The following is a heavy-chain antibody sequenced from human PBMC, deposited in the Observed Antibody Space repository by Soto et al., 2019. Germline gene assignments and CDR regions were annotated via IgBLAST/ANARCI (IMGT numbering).Heavy chain of an antibody. V-gene: IGHV3-49*03. J-gene: IGHJ6*03. D-gene: IGHD3-16*01. Sequence: GGSLRLSCTASGFTFGDYAMSWFRQAPGKGLEWVGFIRSKAYGGTTEYAASVKGRFTISRDDSKSIAYLQMNSLKTEDTAVYYCTRAPGEGDYYYYMDVWGKGTTVTVSS. CDR1: GFTFGDYA. CDR3: TRAPGEGDYYYYMDV. CDR2: IRSKAYGGTT.